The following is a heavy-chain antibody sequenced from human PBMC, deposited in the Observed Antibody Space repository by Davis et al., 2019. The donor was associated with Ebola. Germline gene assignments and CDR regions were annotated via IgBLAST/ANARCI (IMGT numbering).Heavy chain of an antibody. CDR3: AGRTYNLFDY. Sequence: SVKVSCKASGGTFSSYTISWVRQAPGQGLEWMGRIIPILGIANYAQKFQGRVTITADKSTSTAYMELRSLRSDDTAVYYCAGRTYNLFDYWGQGTLVTVSS. D-gene: IGHD1-1*01. J-gene: IGHJ4*02. CDR1: GGTFSSYT. V-gene: IGHV1-69*02. CDR2: IIPILGIA.